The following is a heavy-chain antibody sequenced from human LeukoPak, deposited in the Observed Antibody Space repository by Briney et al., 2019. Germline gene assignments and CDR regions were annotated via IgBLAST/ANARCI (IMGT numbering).Heavy chain of an antibody. J-gene: IGHJ4*02. Sequence: PGGPLRLPCAASGFSFSSHWMSWVRQAPGKGLEWVANINQVGSQKYYLDSVKDRFSISRDNAKNSLYLQMNSLRAEDTAVYYCARSNGEFASGTGDYWGQGTLVTVSS. V-gene: IGHV3-7*05. CDR2: INQVGSQK. CDR3: ARSNGEFASGTGDY. CDR1: GFSFSSHW. D-gene: IGHD3-10*01.